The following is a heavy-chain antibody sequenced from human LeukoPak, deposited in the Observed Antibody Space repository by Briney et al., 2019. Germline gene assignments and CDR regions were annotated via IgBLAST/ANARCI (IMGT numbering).Heavy chain of an antibody. V-gene: IGHV4-34*01. CDR2: INHSGST. Sequence: SETLSLTCAVYGGSFSGYYWSWIRQPPGKGLEWIGEINHSGSTNYNPSLNSRVTISVDTSKNQFSLKLSSVPAADTAVYYCARGRGPAAGGTSFDYWGQGTLVTVSS. CDR1: GGSFSGYY. J-gene: IGHJ4*02. D-gene: IGHD2-15*01. CDR3: ARGRGPAAGGTSFDY.